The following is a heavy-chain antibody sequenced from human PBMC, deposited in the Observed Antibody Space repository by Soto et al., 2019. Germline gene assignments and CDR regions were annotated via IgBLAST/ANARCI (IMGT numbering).Heavy chain of an antibody. V-gene: IGHV1-69*06. CDR1: GRSFSSDG. CDR2: IIPVFGNT. D-gene: IGHD3-10*01. J-gene: IGHJ6*02. Sequence: QLQLEQSGPEVKKPGSSVKVSRKASGRSFSSDGVSWVRQAPGQGLEWMGGIIPVFGNTKYVQRFQGRLTITADKSTSTVYMEMSSLSSEDTAVYFCARGQYYSSGSAATSYFYFGIDVWGQGTTVIVSS. CDR3: ARGQYYSSGSAATSYFYFGIDV.